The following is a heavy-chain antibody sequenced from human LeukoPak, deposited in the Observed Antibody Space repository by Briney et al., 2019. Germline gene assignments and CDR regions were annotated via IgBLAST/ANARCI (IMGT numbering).Heavy chain of an antibody. CDR2: LYYGGST. D-gene: IGHD3-3*01. Sequence: SETLSLTCTVSGVSISGSTYCWGWIRQSPGKGLEWIGSLYYGGSTQYHPSLASRAPISQDTANNQVSMKLRSATAADTALYYWARLVELLEWLFLPSRLDPWGQGNLVTVSS. CDR3: ARLVELLEWLFLPSRLDP. CDR1: GVSISGSTYC. J-gene: IGHJ5*02. V-gene: IGHV4-39*01.